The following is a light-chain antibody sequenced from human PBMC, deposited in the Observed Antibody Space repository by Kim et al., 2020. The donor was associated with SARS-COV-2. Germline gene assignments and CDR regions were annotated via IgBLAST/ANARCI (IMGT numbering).Light chain of an antibody. J-gene: IGLJ3*02. CDR3: QSYDTSLSGLV. Sequence: QSVTISCTGISSNIGTPYDVHWYQYIPGTAPKRLIHGNNNRPSGVPDRFSGSKSGTSASLAITGLQSEDVAVYYCQSYDTSLSGLVFGGGTQLTVL. CDR2: GNN. CDR1: SSNIGTPYD. V-gene: IGLV1-40*01.